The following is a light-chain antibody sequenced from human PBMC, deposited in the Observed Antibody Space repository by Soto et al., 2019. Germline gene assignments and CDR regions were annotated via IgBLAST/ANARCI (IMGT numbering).Light chain of an antibody. Sequence: EIVMTQSPATLSVSPGERATLSCRASQSVNSNYLAWYQQKPGQAPRLLIYGISKRATDIPDRFSGSGSGTEFTLTISSLQPEDFAVYYCQHFGDSPITFGQGTRLENK. CDR2: GIS. V-gene: IGKV3-20*01. J-gene: IGKJ5*01. CDR1: QSVNSNY. CDR3: QHFGDSPIT.